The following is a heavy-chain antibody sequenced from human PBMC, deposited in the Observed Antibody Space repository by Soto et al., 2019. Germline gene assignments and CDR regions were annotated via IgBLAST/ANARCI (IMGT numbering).Heavy chain of an antibody. CDR3: ARDQGDGYNYGY. CDR2: IIPIFGTA. CDR1: GGTFSSYA. Sequence: GASVKVSCKASGGTFSSYAISWVRQAPGQGLEWMGGIIPIFGTANYAQKFQGGVTITADESTSTAYMELSSMRSEDTAVYYCARDQGDGYNYGYWGQGTLVTVSS. V-gene: IGHV1-69*13. J-gene: IGHJ4*02. D-gene: IGHD5-12*01.